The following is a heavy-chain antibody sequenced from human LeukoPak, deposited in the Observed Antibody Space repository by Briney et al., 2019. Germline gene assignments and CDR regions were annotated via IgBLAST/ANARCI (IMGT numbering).Heavy chain of an antibody. CDR2: IHPSGML. D-gene: IGHD3-22*01. V-gene: IGHV4-31*03. J-gene: IGHJ4*02. Sequence: PSETLSLTCTVSGASFNSDDQYWNWIRQSPGRGLEWIGSIHPSGMLYNNPSLESRVTMSRDTSKDQFSLNLNSVTAADTAVYFCSRGLDSRKLGYWGQGILVTVSS. CDR3: SRGLDSRKLGY. CDR1: GASFNSDDQY.